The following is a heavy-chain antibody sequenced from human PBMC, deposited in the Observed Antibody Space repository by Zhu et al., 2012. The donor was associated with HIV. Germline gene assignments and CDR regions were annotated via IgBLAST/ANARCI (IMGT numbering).Heavy chain of an antibody. CDR1: GFTFNNYA. J-gene: IGHJ4*02. Sequence: EVQLLESGGGLVQPGGSLRLSCAASGFTFNNYAMSWVRQTPARGLEWVSVVSHNSDTTYYADSVKGRFTISRDNSKNTVYLQMNSLRAEDTAIYYCAQRAYASTNILAAYYFDNWGQGTLVTVSS. V-gene: IGHV3-23*01. CDR3: AQRAYASTNILAAYYFDN. CDR2: VSHNSDTT. D-gene: IGHD3-9*01.